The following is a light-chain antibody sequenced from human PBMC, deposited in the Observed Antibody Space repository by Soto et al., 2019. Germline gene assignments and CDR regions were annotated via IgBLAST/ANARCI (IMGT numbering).Light chain of an antibody. CDR2: GIS. CDR1: QSVSSN. Sequence: VLTQSPGTLSLYSGERAALSCRVSQSVSSNYLAWYQQHPGQPPRLIIYGISTRATGIPARFSGSWSGTECSLTISSLQSEDVAVYYCQQYSKWPITLGQGTRLEI. J-gene: IGKJ5*01. V-gene: IGKV3-15*01. CDR3: QQYSKWPIT.